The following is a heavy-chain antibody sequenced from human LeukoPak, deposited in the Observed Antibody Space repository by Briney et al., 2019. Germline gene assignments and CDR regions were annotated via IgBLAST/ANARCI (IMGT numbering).Heavy chain of an antibody. CDR3: ARGRGYCSSTSCQDYFDY. CDR1: GYTFTSYD. D-gene: IGHD2-2*01. J-gene: IGHJ4*02. Sequence: GASVKASCKASGYTFTSYDINWVRQATGQGLEWMGWMNPNSGNTGYAQKFQGRVTITRNTSISTAYMELSSLRSEDTAVYYCARGRGYCSSTSCQDYFDYWGQGTLVTVSS. V-gene: IGHV1-8*03. CDR2: MNPNSGNT.